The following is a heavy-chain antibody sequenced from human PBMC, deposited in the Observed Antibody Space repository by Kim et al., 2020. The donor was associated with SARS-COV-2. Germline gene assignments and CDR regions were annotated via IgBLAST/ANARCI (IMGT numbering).Heavy chain of an antibody. V-gene: IGHV3-30*02. CDR3: AKGRWDSGLTIFDY. Sequence: ADSVEGRFTISRDNSKNTLYLQMNSLRAEDTAVYYCAKGRWDSGLTIFDYWGQGTLVTVSS. J-gene: IGHJ4*02. D-gene: IGHD1-26*01.